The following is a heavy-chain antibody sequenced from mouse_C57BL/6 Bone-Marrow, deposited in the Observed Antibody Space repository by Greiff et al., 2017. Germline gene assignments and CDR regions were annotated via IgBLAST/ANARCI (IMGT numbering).Heavy chain of an antibody. CDR3: ARWDYDYAWYFDV. CDR1: GYTFTSYW. D-gene: IGHD2-4*01. V-gene: IGHV1-7*01. Sequence: QVHVKQSGAELAKPGASVKLSCKASGYTFTSYWMHWVKQRPGQGLEWIGYINPSSGYTKYNQKFKDKATLTADKSSSTAYMQLSSLTYEDSAVYYCARWDYDYAWYFDVWGTGTTVTVSS. CDR2: INPSSGYT. J-gene: IGHJ1*03.